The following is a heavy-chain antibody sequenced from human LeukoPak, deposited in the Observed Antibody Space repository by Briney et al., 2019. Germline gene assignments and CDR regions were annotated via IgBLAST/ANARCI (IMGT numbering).Heavy chain of an antibody. V-gene: IGHV3-48*01. Sequence: PGGSLRLSCAASGFTFSPYTMHWFRQPPGKGLEWISYINTGSTTIYYADSVEGRFTISRDNAKNSLGLQLNSLRAEDTAVYYCARDSSVCAFDVWGQGTMVTVSS. D-gene: IGHD6-6*01. CDR1: GFTFSPYT. CDR3: ARDSSVCAFDV. J-gene: IGHJ3*01. CDR2: INTGSTTI.